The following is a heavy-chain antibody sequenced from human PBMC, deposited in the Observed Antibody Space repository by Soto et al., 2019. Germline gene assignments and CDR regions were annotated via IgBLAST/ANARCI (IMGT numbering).Heavy chain of an antibody. CDR3: ARQRGRIVVVPAATNWFDP. D-gene: IGHD2-2*01. CDR2: IDPSDSYT. V-gene: IGHV5-10-1*01. Sequence: GESLKISCKGSGYSFTSYWIRWVRQMPGKGLEWMGRIDPSDSYTNYSPSFQGHVTISADKSISTAYLQWSSLKASDTAMYYCARQRGRIVVVPAATNWFDPWGQGTLVTVSS. CDR1: GYSFTSYW. J-gene: IGHJ5*02.